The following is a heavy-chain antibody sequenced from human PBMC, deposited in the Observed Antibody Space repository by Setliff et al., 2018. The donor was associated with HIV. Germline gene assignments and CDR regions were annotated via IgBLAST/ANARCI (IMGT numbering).Heavy chain of an antibody. Sequence: ASVKVSCKASGYTFTGYFIHWVRQAPGQGLEWMGQINTITGKPTYAQGFTGRFVFSLDASDSTAYLQITDLKAEDTAVYYCATARSLYARLDYWGQGSLVTVSS. CDR2: INTITGKP. V-gene: IGHV7-4-1*02. J-gene: IGHJ4*02. CDR1: GYTFTGYF. D-gene: IGHD3-10*01. CDR3: ATARSLYARLDY.